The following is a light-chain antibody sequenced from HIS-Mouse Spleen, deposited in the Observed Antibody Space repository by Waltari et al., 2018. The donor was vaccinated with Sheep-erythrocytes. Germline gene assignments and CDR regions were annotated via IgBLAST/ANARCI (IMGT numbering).Light chain of an antibody. J-gene: IGLJ1*01. V-gene: IGLV2-11*01. CDR2: DVS. Sequence: QSALTQPRSVSGSPGQSVTISCTGTSRYVRGSNYVPCYQQYPVKAPKLMIYDVSKRPSGVPDRFSGSKSGNTASLTISGLQAEDEADYYCCSYAGSYNHVFATGTKVTVL. CDR3: CSYAGSYNHV. CDR1: SRYVRGSNY.